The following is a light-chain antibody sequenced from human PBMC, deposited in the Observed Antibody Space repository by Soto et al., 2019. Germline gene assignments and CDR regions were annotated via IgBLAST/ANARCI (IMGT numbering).Light chain of an antibody. CDR2: KAT. CDR3: QQYNNYWGLT. V-gene: IGKV1-5*03. CDR1: QSMSYW. Sequence: DIQMTQSPSTLSASVGDRVTITCRASQSMSYWLAWYQQKPGKAPKLLIYKATNLEAGVPSRFSGSGSGTEFTLPISSLQPDDFATYYCQQYNNYWGLTFGGGARVEIK. J-gene: IGKJ4*01.